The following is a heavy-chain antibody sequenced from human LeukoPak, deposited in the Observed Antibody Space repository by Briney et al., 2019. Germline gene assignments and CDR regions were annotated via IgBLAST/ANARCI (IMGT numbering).Heavy chain of an antibody. CDR1: GYTFTGYY. J-gene: IGHJ4*02. V-gene: IGHV1-2*04. Sequence: ASVKVSCKASGYTFTGYYMHWVRQAPGQGLEWMGWINPNSGGTNYAQKFQGWVTMTRDTSISTAYMELSRLRSDDTAVYYCARDRGGYTYSHDYWGQGTLVTVSS. CDR2: INPNSGGT. CDR3: ARDRGGYTYSHDY. D-gene: IGHD5-18*01.